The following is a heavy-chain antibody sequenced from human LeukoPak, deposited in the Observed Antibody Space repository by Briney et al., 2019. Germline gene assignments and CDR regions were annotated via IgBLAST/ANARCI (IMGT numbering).Heavy chain of an antibody. J-gene: IGHJ4*02. CDR3: ARSPRYYDSSGYRVYYFDY. CDR2: INPNSGGT. CDR1: GYTFTGYY. V-gene: IGHV1-2*06. D-gene: IGHD3-22*01. Sequence: GASVKVSCKASGYTFTGYYMHWVRQAPGQGLEWMGRINPNSGGTNYAQKFQGRVTMTRDTSISTAYMELSRLRSDDTAVYYCARSPRYYDSSGYRVYYFDYWGQGTLVTVSS.